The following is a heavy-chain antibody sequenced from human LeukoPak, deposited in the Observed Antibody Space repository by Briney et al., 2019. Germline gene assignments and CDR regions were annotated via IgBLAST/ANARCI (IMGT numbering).Heavy chain of an antibody. CDR1: GGSTSSSSYY. Sequence: SETLSLTCTVSGGSTSSSSYYWGWIRQPPGKGLEWIGSIYYSGSTYYNPSLKSRVIISVDTSKNQFSLKLSSVTAADTAVYYCARVIRLSRSGHCSSTSCYENYFDYWGQGTLVTVSS. D-gene: IGHD2-2*01. CDR3: ARVIRLSRSGHCSSTSCYENYFDY. V-gene: IGHV4-39*07. CDR2: IYYSGST. J-gene: IGHJ4*02.